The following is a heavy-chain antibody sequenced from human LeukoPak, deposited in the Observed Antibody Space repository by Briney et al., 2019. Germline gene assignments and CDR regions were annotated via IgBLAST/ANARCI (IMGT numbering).Heavy chain of an antibody. V-gene: IGHV4-39*01. Sequence: SETLSLTCTVSGDSISNSNSRWDWLRQPPGKGLEWIGAVTYSGTAFYNPSLKSRVTMFVDTSMNQFSLKLNSVTAADSAMYFCARTQLGIAVDHWGQGTLVTVSS. CDR1: GDSISNSNSR. CDR3: ARTQLGIAVDH. J-gene: IGHJ4*02. CDR2: VTYSGTA. D-gene: IGHD7-27*01.